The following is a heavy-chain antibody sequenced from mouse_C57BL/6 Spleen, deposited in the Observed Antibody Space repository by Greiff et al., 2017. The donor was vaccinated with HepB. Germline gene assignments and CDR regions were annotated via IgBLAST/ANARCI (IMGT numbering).Heavy chain of an antibody. D-gene: IGHD2-5*01. CDR3: ASSYYSNCYAMDY. CDR1: GYAFSSSW. CDR2: IYPGDGDT. Sequence: QVQLKQSGPELVKPGASVKISCKASGYAFSSSWMNWVKQRPGKGLEWIGRIYPGDGDTNYNGKFKGKATLTADKSSSTAYMQLSSLTSEDSAVYFCASSYYSNCYAMDYWGQGTSVTVSS. V-gene: IGHV1-82*01. J-gene: IGHJ4*01.